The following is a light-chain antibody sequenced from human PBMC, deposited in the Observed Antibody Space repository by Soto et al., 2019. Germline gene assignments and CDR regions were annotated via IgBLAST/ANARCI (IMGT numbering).Light chain of an antibody. CDR2: EVT. CDR3: TSYKGTNTRDV. CDR1: SSDVGSYNL. J-gene: IGLJ1*01. V-gene: IGLV2-14*02. Sequence: QSALTQPASVSGSPGQSITISCTGTSSDVGSYNLVSWYQQHPGKAPKLMIYEVTNRPSGVSDRFSGSKSGNTASLTISGLQAEDEADYYCTSYKGTNTRDVFGPGTKLTVL.